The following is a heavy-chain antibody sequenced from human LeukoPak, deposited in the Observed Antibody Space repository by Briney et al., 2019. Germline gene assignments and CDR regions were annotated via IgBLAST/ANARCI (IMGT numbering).Heavy chain of an antibody. D-gene: IGHD2-2*01. CDR3: ARDPIVVPAAPDAFDI. Sequence: SETLSLTCTVSGYSISSGYYWGWVRQPPGKGLEWIGSIYHSGSTYYNPSLKSRVTISVDTSQNQFSLKLSSVTAADTAVYYCARDPIVVPAAPDAFDIWGQGTMVTVSS. CDR1: GYSISSGYY. J-gene: IGHJ3*02. CDR2: IYHSGST. V-gene: IGHV4-38-2*02.